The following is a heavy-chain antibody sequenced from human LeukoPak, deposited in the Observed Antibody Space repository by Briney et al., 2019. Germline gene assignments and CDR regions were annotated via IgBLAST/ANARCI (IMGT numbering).Heavy chain of an antibody. Sequence: GGSLRLSCAASGFTVSTHYMTWVRQAPGKGLEWVSVIYSGGSTYYADSVTGRFTISRDNSKNTLYLQMNSLRTEDTAVYYCVRLPNYCGQGTLVTVSS. J-gene: IGHJ4*02. CDR3: VRLPNY. CDR1: GFTVSTHY. CDR2: IYSGGST. V-gene: IGHV3-66*02.